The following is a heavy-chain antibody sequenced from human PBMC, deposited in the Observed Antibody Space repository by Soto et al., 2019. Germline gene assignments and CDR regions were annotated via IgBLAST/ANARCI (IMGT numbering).Heavy chain of an antibody. CDR1: GYTFTSYG. Sequence: SVKVSCKASGYTFTSYGISWVRQAPGQGLEWMGGIIPIFGTANYAQKFQGRVTITADKATSTAYMELSSLRSEDTAVYYCARDRIAARHNFDYWGHGTLVTVCS. CDR3: ARDRIAARHNFDY. V-gene: IGHV1-69*06. J-gene: IGHJ4*01. D-gene: IGHD6-6*01. CDR2: IIPIFGTA.